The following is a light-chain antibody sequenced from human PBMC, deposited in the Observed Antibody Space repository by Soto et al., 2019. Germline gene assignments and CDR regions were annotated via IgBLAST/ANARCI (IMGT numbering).Light chain of an antibody. CDR3: LQDYEFPAT. J-gene: IGKJ1*01. CDR1: QGIRND. CDR2: AAS. V-gene: IGKV1-6*02. Sequence: AIQMTQSPSSLSASVGDRVTITCRASQGIRNDLAWCQQKPGKAPKVLIYAASSLQSGVPSRFSGSGSGTNFTLTINTVQPEDFSTYYCLQDYEFPATFGQGTKV.